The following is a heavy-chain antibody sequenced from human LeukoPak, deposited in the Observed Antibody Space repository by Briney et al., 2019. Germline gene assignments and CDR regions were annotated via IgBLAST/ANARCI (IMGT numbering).Heavy chain of an antibody. D-gene: IGHD2-2*01. CDR1: GYTFTSYD. CDR2: MNPNSGNT. CDR3: ARGRSTRIKTRNWFDP. J-gene: IGHJ5*02. V-gene: IGHV1-8*01. Sequence: ASVKVSCKASGYTFTSYDINWVGQATGQGLEWMGWMNPNSGNTGYAQKFQGRVTMTRNTSISTAYMELSSLRSEDTAVYYCARGRSTRIKTRNWFDPWGQGTLVTVSS.